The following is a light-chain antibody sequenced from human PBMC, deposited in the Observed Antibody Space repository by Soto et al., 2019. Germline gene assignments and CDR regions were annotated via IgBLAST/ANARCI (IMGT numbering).Light chain of an antibody. Sequence: EIVLTQSPGTRALSPGQRGTLSCRASQSVSRYLAWYQQKPGQAPRLLIYDASYTATGIPARFSGSGSGTDFTLTISSLEPEDFAVYYCQQRSNWITFGQGTRLEIK. V-gene: IGKV3-11*01. J-gene: IGKJ5*01. CDR3: QQRSNWIT. CDR2: DAS. CDR1: QSVSRY.